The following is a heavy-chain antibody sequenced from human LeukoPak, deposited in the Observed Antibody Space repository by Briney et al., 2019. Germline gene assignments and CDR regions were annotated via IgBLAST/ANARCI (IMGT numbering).Heavy chain of an antibody. CDR2: VDWADDK. CDR1: GYALRTSGMC. D-gene: IGHD2-21*02. J-gene: IGHJ4*02. CDR3: VRRHSVVTVRFDY. Sequence: SGPALVKPTQTRTLICSLFGYALRTSGMCVSWIRQPPGKALEWLARVDWADDKYYSTSLKTRLTISRDTSKNQVVLTMTNMDPADTATYYCVRRHSVVTVRFDYCGQGTLVTVSS. V-gene: IGHV2-70*11.